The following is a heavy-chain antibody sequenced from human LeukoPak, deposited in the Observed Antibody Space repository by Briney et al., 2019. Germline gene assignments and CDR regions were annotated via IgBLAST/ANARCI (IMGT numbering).Heavy chain of an antibody. CDR2: ISGSGSGT. CDR3: AKSAGIDWSLAY. J-gene: IGHJ4*02. D-gene: IGHD3-9*01. Sequence: GGTLRLSCATSGFTFSSYGMTWVRQAPGKGLEWVSCISGSGSGTHYADSVKGRFTNSRDNAKKTLYLQMNSLRAEDTAVYYCAKSAGIDWSLAYWGQGTLVTVSS. V-gene: IGHV3-23*01. CDR1: GFTFSSYG.